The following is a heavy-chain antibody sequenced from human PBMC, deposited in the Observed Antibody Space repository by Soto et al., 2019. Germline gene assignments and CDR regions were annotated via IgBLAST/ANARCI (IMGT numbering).Heavy chain of an antibody. CDR3: ARDFPRSGWPIGPFDY. Sequence: QVQLVQSGAEVKKPGASVKVSCKASGYTFTSYYMHWVRQAPGQGLEWMGIINPSGGSTSYAQKFQGRVTMTRDTSTSTVYMELSSLRSEDTAVYYCARDFPRSGWPIGPFDYWGQGTLVTVSS. CDR2: INPSGGST. CDR1: GYTFTSYY. D-gene: IGHD6-19*01. J-gene: IGHJ4*02. V-gene: IGHV1-46*01.